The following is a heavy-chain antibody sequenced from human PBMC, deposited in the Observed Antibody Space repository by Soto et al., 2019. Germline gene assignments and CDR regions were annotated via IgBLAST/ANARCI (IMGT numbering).Heavy chain of an antibody. V-gene: IGHV1-69*02. CDR1: GGTFSSYT. J-gene: IGHJ6*03. CDR2: IIPILGIA. CDR3: ARVSGTGNYYMDV. Sequence: ASVKVSCKASGGTFSSYTISWVRQAPGQGLEWMGRIIPILGIANYAQKFQGRVTITADKSTSTAYMELSSLRSEDTAVYYCARVSGTGNYYMDVWGKGTTVTVSS. D-gene: IGHD1-1*01.